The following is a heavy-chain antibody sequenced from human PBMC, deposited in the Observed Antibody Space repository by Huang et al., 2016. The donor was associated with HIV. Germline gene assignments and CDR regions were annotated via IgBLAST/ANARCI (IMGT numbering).Heavy chain of an antibody. J-gene: IGHJ4*02. CDR2: SIWNSENM. Sequence: EVQLVDSGGGLAQPGESLRLSCGGSGFNFNDHAMHWVRQVPGEGLAWVSGSIWNSENMAYADCVRSRFTITRYNAKKSLYLQMNSLRTEDMAFYYCGRSSSGVLFWGGLDYWGQGALVTVSS. CDR3: GRSSSGVLFWGGLDY. CDR1: GFNFNDHA. D-gene: IGHD3-10*01. V-gene: IGHV3-9*03.